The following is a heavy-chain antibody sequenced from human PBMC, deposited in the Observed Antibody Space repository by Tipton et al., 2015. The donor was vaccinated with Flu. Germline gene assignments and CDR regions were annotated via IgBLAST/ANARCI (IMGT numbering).Heavy chain of an antibody. CDR2: ISNSGTP. J-gene: IGHJ5*02. D-gene: IGHD5/OR15-5a*01. CDR1: GDSISSADFY. V-gene: IGHV4-30-4*01. CDR3: AREMFPSTILGRFDP. Sequence: GLVKPSETLSLTCTVCGDSISSADFYWTWIRQPPGKGLEWIGHISNSGTPYYSPSLKSRVILSVDTSKNQFSLKLDSVTAADTAMYYCAREMFPSTILGRFDPWGQGTLVIVSS.